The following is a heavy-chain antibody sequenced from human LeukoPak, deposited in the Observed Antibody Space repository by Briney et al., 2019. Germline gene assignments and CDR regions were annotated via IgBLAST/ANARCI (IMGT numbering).Heavy chain of an antibody. CDR1: GFTFSTYA. J-gene: IGHJ4*02. D-gene: IGHD1-1*01. Sequence: PGGPLRLSCAASGFTFSTYAVSWIRQAPGKGLEWVSIISGSGGSTYYADSVKGRFTISRDNSKNTLYLQMNSLRAEDTAVYYCAKERLTTTALDYWGQGTLVTVSS. CDR2: ISGSGGST. V-gene: IGHV3-23*01. CDR3: AKERLTTTALDY.